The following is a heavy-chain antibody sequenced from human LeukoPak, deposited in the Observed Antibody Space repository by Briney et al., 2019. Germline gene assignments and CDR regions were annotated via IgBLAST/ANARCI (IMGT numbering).Heavy chain of an antibody. CDR2: ISGSGGST. V-gene: IGHV3-23*01. CDR3: AKDLRVGANDY. CDR1: GFTFSSYS. J-gene: IGHJ4*02. D-gene: IGHD1-26*01. Sequence: QPGGSLRLSCAASGFTFSSYSMNWVRQAPGKGLEWVSGISGSGGSTYYADSVKGRFTVSRDNSKNTMYLQMNRLRAEDTAVYYCAKDLRVGANDYWGQGTLVTVSS.